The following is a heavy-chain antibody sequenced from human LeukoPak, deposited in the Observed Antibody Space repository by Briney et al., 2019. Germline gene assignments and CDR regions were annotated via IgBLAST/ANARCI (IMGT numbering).Heavy chain of an antibody. Sequence: SETLSLTCTVSGGSISSYYWSWIRQPPGKGLEWIGYIYYSGSTNYNPSLKSRVTISVDTSKNQFSLKLSSVTAADTAVYYCARGPKEPAAFQTDFDYWGQGTLVTVSS. D-gene: IGHD2-2*01. CDR2: IYYSGST. V-gene: IGHV4-59*01. CDR3: ARGPKEPAAFQTDFDY. CDR1: GGSISSYY. J-gene: IGHJ4*02.